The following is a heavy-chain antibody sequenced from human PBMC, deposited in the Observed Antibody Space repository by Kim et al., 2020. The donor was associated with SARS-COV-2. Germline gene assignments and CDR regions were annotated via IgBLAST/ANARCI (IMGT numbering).Heavy chain of an antibody. CDR3: AKHWGSGTYYNYFDY. J-gene: IGHJ4*02. V-gene: IGHV3-23*01. D-gene: IGHD3-10*01. CDR1: GFIFSNYA. Sequence: GGSLRLSCAGSGFIFSNYAVSWVRQAPGKGLEWVSAISGSGDRIFYTDSVRGRVTISRDNSKNTVYLQLNGLRVEDAAVYYCAKHWGSGTYYNYFDYWGQGSLVTVSS. CDR2: ISGSGDRI.